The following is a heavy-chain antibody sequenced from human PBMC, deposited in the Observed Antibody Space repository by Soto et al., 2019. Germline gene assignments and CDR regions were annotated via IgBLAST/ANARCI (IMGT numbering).Heavy chain of an antibody. J-gene: IGHJ3*02. CDR2: IYYSGST. V-gene: IGHV4-59*08. CDR1: GGSISNDV. D-gene: IGHD1-26*01. CDR3: ARAGTFIGLYSGSSNAFDI. Sequence: SETLSLTCTVSGGSISNDVWGWIRQPPGKGLEWIGNIYYSGSTDYNPSLKSRVTISIDTSKNQFSLKLSSVTAADTAVYYCARAGTFIGLYSGSSNAFDIWRQGTVVTVSS.